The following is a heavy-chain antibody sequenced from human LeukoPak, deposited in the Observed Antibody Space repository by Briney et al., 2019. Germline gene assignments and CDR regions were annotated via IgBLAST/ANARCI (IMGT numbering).Heavy chain of an antibody. J-gene: IGHJ6*02. V-gene: IGHV3-9*01. CDR2: ISWNSGSI. Sequence: PGRSLRLPCAASGFTFDDYAMHWVRQAPGKGLEWVSGISWNSGSIGYADSVKGRFTISRDNAKNSLYLQMNSLRAEDTALYYCAGYGDYLGYYGMDVWGQGTTVTVSS. CDR3: AGYGDYLGYYGMDV. CDR1: GFTFDDYA. D-gene: IGHD4-17*01.